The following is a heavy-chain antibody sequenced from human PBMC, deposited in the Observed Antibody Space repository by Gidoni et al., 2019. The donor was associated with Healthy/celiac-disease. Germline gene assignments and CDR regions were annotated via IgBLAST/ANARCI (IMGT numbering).Heavy chain of an antibody. V-gene: IGHV3-23*01. J-gene: IGHJ1*01. Sequence: EVQLLESGGGLVQPGGSLSLSCAASGLTFSSYAMSWVRQAPGKGLEWVSAISGSGGSTYYADSVKGRFTISRDNSKNTLYLQMNSLRAEDTAVYYCAKDLDPSSGYPEYFQHWGQGTLVTVSS. CDR2: ISGSGGST. D-gene: IGHD3-22*01. CDR1: GLTFSSYA. CDR3: AKDLDPSSGYPEYFQH.